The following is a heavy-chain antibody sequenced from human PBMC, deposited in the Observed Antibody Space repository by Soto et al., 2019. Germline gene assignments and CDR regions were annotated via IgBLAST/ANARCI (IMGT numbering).Heavy chain of an antibody. V-gene: IGHV3-23*01. J-gene: IGHJ6*02. CDR2: ISADGETT. CDR3: VKDWTGGKCPCMDV. D-gene: IGHD2-8*02. CDR1: GFTFNAHA. Sequence: EVQVLESGGGLLQPGGSLRLSCVASGFTFNAHAMTWVRQGPGMGLEWTSSISADGETTYYADSVNGRFTVSRDNSKNTLSLQMDSLRVEDAATYYCVKDWTGGKCPCMDVWGQGTTVTVSS.